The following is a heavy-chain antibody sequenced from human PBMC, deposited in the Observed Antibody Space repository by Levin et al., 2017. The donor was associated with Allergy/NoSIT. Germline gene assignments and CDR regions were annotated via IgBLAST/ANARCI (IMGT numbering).Heavy chain of an antibody. V-gene: IGHV4-59*01. J-gene: IGHJ5*02. CDR1: VFSIGLSS. CDR2: IYYSGST. CDR3: ARGASQVVVDGSSYWFDP. Sequence: PSETLSLTCTVSVFSIGLSSLRLLLPPPVKGLEWIGYIYYSGSTNYNPSLKSRVTISVDTSKNQFSLKLSSVTAADTAVYYCARGASQVVVDGSSYWFDPWGQGTLVTVSS. D-gene: IGHD2-15*01.